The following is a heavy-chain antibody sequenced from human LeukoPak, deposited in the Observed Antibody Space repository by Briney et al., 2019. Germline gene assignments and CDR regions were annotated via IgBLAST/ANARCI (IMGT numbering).Heavy chain of an antibody. J-gene: IGHJ4*02. Sequence: SETLSPTCTVSGYSISSGYSWVWIRQPPGKGLEWISSITHTGTTYYNPSLKSRVTVSRDTSKNHFSLNLSSVTAADTAVYYCARFRGGVGWEYWGQGTLVTVSS. D-gene: IGHD5-24*01. CDR2: ITHTGTT. V-gene: IGHV4-38-2*02. CDR1: GYSISSGYS. CDR3: ARFRGGVGWEY.